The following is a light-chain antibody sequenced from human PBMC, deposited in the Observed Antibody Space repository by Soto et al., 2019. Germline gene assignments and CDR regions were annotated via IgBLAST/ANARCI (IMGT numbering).Light chain of an antibody. Sequence: DIQMTQSPSSLSASVGDRVTITSQASQDIRKYLNWYQQKPGRAPKLLIYGASNLETGVPSRFSGSGYGTDFIFTISSLQPEAIATYYCQHYDNLPPFTFGPGTKVAIK. CDR2: GAS. J-gene: IGKJ3*01. V-gene: IGKV1-33*01. CDR3: QHYDNLPPFT. CDR1: QDIRKY.